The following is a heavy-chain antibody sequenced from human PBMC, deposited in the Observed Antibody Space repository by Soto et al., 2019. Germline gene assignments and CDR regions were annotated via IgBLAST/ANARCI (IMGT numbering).Heavy chain of an antibody. Sequence: SETLSLTCAVSGGYISSSNWWSWVRQPPGKGLEWIGEIYHSGSTNYNPSLKSRVTISVDKSKNQFSLKLSSVTAADTAVYYCARALSGMYYFDYWGQGTLVNVSS. CDR2: IYHSGST. J-gene: IGHJ4*02. CDR3: ARALSGMYYFDY. V-gene: IGHV4-4*02. CDR1: GGYISSSNW. D-gene: IGHD6-25*01.